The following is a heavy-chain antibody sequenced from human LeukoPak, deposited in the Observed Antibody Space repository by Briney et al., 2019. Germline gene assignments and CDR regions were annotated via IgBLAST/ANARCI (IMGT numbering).Heavy chain of an antibody. D-gene: IGHD3-10*01. CDR3: ANQGPGWYGTGPLDH. CDR1: GLTFSYYG. V-gene: IGHV3-30*02. CDR2: IRDDGSKK. J-gene: IGHJ4*02. Sequence: PGGSLTFSCAASGLTFSYYGMHWVRQAPGKGLEWLTFIRDDGSKKDYADSVRGRFTISRDNSKNTLYLQMNSLRTEDTAIYYCANQGPGWYGTGPLDHWGQGNLVTVSS.